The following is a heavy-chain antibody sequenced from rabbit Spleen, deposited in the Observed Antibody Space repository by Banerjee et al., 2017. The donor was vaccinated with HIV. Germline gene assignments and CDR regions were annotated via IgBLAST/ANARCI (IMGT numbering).Heavy chain of an antibody. CDR1: GLSFSDRDV. V-gene: IGHV1S45*01. CDR3: ARDLAAVIGWNLYL. J-gene: IGHJ4*01. D-gene: IGHD1-1*01. CDR2: MNTATGKP. Sequence: QEQLEESGGGLVKPGGSLTLTCKASGLSFSDRDVMCWVRQAPGKGLEWIACMNTATGKPVYANWAKGRFAISKPSSTTVTLQMTSLTAADTATYFCARDLAAVIGWNLYLWGPGPLVTVS.